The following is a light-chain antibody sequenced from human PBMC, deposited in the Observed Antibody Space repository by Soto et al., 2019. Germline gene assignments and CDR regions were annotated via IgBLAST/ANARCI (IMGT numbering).Light chain of an antibody. CDR2: KVS. CDR1: QSLVYTDGHTY. Sequence: DGVRTQSPLSLTVTLGQPASISCKSSQSLVYTDGHTYLNWFHQRPGQSPRRLLYKVSTRESGVPDRFSGGGSGTDFTLKIDRVEAEDVGVSYCMQGPHLPPTIGGGTTVEIK. V-gene: IGKV2-30*01. J-gene: IGKJ4*01. CDR3: MQGPHLPPT.